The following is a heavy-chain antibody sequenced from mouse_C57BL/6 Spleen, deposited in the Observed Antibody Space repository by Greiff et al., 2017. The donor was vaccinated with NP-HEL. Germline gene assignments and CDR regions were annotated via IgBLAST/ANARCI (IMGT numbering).Heavy chain of an antibody. CDR2: ISDGGSYT. D-gene: IGHD1-1*01. Sequence: EVMLVESGGGLVKPGGSLKLSCAASGFTFSSYAMSWVRQTPEKRLEWVATISDGGSYTYYPDNVKGRFTISRDNAKNNLYLQMSHLKSEDTAMYYCAREGITTPFDYWGQGTTLTVSS. CDR3: AREGITTPFDY. J-gene: IGHJ2*01. CDR1: GFTFSSYA. V-gene: IGHV5-4*01.